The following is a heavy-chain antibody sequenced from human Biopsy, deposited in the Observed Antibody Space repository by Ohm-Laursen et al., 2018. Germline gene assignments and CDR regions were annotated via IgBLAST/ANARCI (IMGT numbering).Heavy chain of an antibody. Sequence: VASVKVSCKASGYTFSSYGISWVRQAPGQGLEWMGGIIPIFGTANYAQKFQGRVTITADESTSTAYMELSSLRSDDTAVYYCARDALGGGSYRFFYWGQGSLVTVSS. CDR2: IIPIFGTA. V-gene: IGHV1-69*13. D-gene: IGHD1-26*01. CDR3: ARDALGGGSYRFFY. J-gene: IGHJ4*02. CDR1: GYTFSSYG.